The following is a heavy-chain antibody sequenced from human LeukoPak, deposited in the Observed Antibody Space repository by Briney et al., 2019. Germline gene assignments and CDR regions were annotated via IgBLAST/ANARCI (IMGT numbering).Heavy chain of an antibody. Sequence: HPGGSLRLSCAASGFTFSSYGMHWVRQAPGKGLEWVAFIRYDGSNKYYADSVKGRFTISRDNSKNTLYLQMNSLRAEDTAVYCCAKDSVLLWFGELLSYWGQGTLVTVSS. CDR3: AKDSVLLWFGELLSY. J-gene: IGHJ4*02. CDR1: GFTFSSYG. CDR2: IRYDGSNK. D-gene: IGHD3-10*01. V-gene: IGHV3-30*02.